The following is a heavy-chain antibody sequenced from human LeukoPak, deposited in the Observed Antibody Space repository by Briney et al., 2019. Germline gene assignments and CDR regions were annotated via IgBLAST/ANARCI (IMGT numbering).Heavy chain of an antibody. CDR3: AREVTIVGAPTFDY. CDR1: GFTSITNA. CDR2: ISYDGSNK. V-gene: IGHV3-30-3*01. J-gene: IGHJ4*02. Sequence: GGSLSPSGEASGFTSITNAIHWSGRPQAKGWKGVPVISYDGSNKYYADSVKGRFTISRDNSKNTLYLQMNSLRAEDTAVYYCAREVTIVGAPTFDYWGQGTLVTVSS. D-gene: IGHD1-26*01.